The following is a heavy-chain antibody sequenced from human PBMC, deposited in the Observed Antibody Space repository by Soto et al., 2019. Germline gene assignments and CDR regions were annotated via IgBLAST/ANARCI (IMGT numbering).Heavy chain of an antibody. J-gene: IGHJ3*01. CDR1: GYTFTSYY. V-gene: IGHV1-46*03. CDR3: TRSIITTAGTDAFDL. Sequence: QVQLVQSGAEVKKPGASVRVSCKASGYTFTSYYIHWVRQAPGHGPEWMGMISPSSGGTDYAQKFQYSVTLXRDTSTSTVYMELSSLRSEDTAVYYCTRSIITTAGTDAFDLWGQGTLVTVSS. D-gene: IGHD6-13*01. CDR2: ISPSSGGT.